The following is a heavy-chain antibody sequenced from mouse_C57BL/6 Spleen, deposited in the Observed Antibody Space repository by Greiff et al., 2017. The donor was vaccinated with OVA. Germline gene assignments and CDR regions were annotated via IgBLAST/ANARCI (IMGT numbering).Heavy chain of an antibody. CDR3: IYITTVVAPYYAMDY. Sequence: SGAELVRPGASVKLSCTASGFNIKDSYMHWVKQRPEQGLEWIGRIDPEDCDPEYAPKFQGKAPMTAYTSSNTAYLQLSSLTSEDTAVYYCIYITTVVAPYYAMDYWGQGTSVTVSS. V-gene: IGHV14-1*01. J-gene: IGHJ4*01. D-gene: IGHD1-1*01. CDR2: IDPEDCDP. CDR1: GFNIKDSY.